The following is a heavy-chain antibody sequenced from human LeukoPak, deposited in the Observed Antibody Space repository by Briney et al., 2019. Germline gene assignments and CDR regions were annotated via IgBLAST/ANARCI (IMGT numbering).Heavy chain of an antibody. CDR2: IIPIFGTA. Sequence: SVKVSCKASGGTFSSYAISWVRQAPGQGLGWMGRIIPIFGTANYAQKFQGRVTITADKSTSTAYMELSSLRSEDTAVYYCARDRAVTTNWFDPWGKGTLVTVSS. CDR3: ARDRAVTTNWFDP. CDR1: GGTFSSYA. J-gene: IGHJ5*02. D-gene: IGHD4-11*01. V-gene: IGHV1-69*06.